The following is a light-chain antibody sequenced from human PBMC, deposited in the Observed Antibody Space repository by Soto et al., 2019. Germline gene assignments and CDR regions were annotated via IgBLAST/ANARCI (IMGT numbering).Light chain of an antibody. CDR2: DTS. Sequence: EIVMTQSPATLSVSPGDRATLSCRASQSVRSKLAWYQHKPGQSPRLLIYDTSTRATGIPARFSGSGSGTEFTLTISILQSEDFAVYYCQPYNNWPPITFGPGTRLEIK. V-gene: IGKV3-15*01. CDR3: QPYNNWPPIT. J-gene: IGKJ5*01. CDR1: QSVRSK.